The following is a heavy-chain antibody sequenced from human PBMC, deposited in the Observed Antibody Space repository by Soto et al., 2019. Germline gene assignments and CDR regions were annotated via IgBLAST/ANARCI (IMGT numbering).Heavy chain of an antibody. Sequence: TLSLTCSVSGGSIRRSSYFWTWIRQPPGKGLEYIGSIYYSGRTHHNPSLESRVTISVDTSRNQFSLKLASLTAADTAVYYCARSPRSDELSLFDFWGQGTLVTVSS. CDR1: GGSIRRSSYF. D-gene: IGHD3-16*02. V-gene: IGHV4-39*01. CDR2: IYYSGRT. J-gene: IGHJ5*01. CDR3: ARSPRSDELSLFDF.